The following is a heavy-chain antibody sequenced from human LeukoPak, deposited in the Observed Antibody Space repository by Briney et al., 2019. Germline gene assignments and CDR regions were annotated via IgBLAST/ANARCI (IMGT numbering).Heavy chain of an antibody. J-gene: IGHJ4*02. CDR1: GYTFTGYY. CDR2: INPNSGGT. Sequence: ASVKVSCKASGYTFTGYYMHWVRQAPGQGLEWMGWINPNSGGTNYAQKFQGRVTMTRDTSISTAYMELSRLRSDDMAVYYCARSTVTTGIVGDTSNDYWGQGTLVTVSS. V-gene: IGHV1-2*02. CDR3: ARSTVTTGIVGDTSNDY. D-gene: IGHD4-17*01.